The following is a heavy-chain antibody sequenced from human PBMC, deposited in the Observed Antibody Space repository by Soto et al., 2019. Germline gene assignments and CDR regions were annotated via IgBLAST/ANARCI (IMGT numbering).Heavy chain of an antibody. Sequence: SETLSLTCTVSGGSISSSSYYWGWIRQPPGKGLEWIGSIYYSGSTYYNPSLKSRVTISVDTSKNQFSLKLSSGTAADTAVYYCARDGEEAGEPFDYWGQGTLVTVSS. CDR1: GGSISSSSYY. CDR2: IYYSGST. CDR3: ARDGEEAGEPFDY. J-gene: IGHJ4*02. V-gene: IGHV4-39*02. D-gene: IGHD7-27*01.